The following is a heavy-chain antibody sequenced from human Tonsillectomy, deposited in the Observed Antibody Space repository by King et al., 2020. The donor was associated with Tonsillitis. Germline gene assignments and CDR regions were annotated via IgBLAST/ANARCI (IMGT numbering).Heavy chain of an antibody. V-gene: IGHV3-20*04. J-gene: IGHJ4*02. CDR3: ARSRAVYYDFWSGYWDY. CDR2: INWNGGST. CDR1: GFTFDDYG. D-gene: IGHD3-3*01. Sequence: QLVQSGGGVVRPGGSLRLSCAASGFTFDDYGMSWVRQAPGKGLEWVSGINWNGGSTGYADFLKGRFTISRDNAKNSLYLQMNSLRAEDTALYYCARSRAVYYDFWSGYWDYWGQGTLVTVSS.